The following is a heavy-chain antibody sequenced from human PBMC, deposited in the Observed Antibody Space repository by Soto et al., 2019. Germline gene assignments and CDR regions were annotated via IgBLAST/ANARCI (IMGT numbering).Heavy chain of an antibody. J-gene: IGHJ4*02. D-gene: IGHD3-22*01. CDR1: GDSVSSNSVA. CDR2: TYYRSKWYN. CDR3: ARGYYYDSSGYYYFDY. Sequence: SQTLSLTCAISGDSVSSNSVAWNWIRQSPSRGLEWLGRTYYRSKWYNDYAVSVKSRITINPDTSKNQFSLQLNSVTPEDTAVYYCARGYYYDSSGYYYFDYWGQGTLVTVSS. V-gene: IGHV6-1*01.